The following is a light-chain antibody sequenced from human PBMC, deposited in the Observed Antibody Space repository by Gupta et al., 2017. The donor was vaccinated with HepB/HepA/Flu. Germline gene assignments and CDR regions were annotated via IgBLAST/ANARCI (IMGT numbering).Light chain of an antibody. V-gene: IGKV3-20*01. Sequence: EIVLTQSPGPLSLSPGERATLSCRASQSVGTYLAWYQQKPGQAPRLLIFDASIRITGIPDRFSGSGSGTDFTLTISRLEPEDFAVYYCQQYGRSLFFGPGTKLHIK. CDR1: QSVGTY. CDR3: QQYGRSLF. CDR2: DAS. J-gene: IGKJ3*01.